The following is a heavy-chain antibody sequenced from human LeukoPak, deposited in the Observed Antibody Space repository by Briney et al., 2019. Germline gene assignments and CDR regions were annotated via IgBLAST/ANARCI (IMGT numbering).Heavy chain of an antibody. J-gene: IGHJ1*01. D-gene: IGHD6-13*01. CDR3: ARGSSSWPLAEYFQH. V-gene: IGHV1-69*05. CDR1: GCTFSSYA. CDR2: IIPIFGTA. Sequence: SVKVSCKASGCTFSSYAISWVRQAPGQGLEWMGGIIPIFGTANYAQKFQGRVTITTDESTSTAYMELSSLRSEDTAVYYCARGSSSWPLAEYFQHWGQGTLVTVSS.